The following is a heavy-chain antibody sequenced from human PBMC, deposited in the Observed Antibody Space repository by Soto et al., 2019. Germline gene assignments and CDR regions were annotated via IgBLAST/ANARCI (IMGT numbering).Heavy chain of an antibody. J-gene: IGHJ3*01. CDR3: ARGIVGGSTRAFDL. V-gene: IGHV1-8*01. CDR1: GYTFTHHD. D-gene: IGHD1-26*01. Sequence: QVQLVQSGAEVKKPGASVRISCTDSGYTFTHHDVNWVRQAPGQGPEWMGWINPNSGEAVYAQIFQGRVKMTRDTSISTAYMEVSSLGSGDTAMYFCARGIVGGSTRAFDLWGQGTKVTVSS. CDR2: INPNSGEA.